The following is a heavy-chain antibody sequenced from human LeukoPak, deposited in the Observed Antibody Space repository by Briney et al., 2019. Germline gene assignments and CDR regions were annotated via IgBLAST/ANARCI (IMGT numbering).Heavy chain of an antibody. D-gene: IGHD3-16*01. J-gene: IGHJ3*02. CDR3: ARPLYVGENDAFDI. V-gene: IGHV5-51*01. CDR1: GYTFTNYW. Sequence: GESLKISCKASGYTFTNYWIGWVRQMPGKGLEWMGIIYPGDSDTRYSPSFQGQVTISADKSISTAYLQWSSLKASDTAMCYCARPLYVGENDAFDIWGQGTMVTVSS. CDR2: IYPGDSDT.